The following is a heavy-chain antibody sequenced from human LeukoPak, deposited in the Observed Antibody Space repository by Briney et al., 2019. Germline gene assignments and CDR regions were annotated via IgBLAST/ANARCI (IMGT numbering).Heavy chain of an antibody. CDR1: GFTFSDAW. J-gene: IGHJ4*02. CDR2: IKSKSDGGTI. CDR3: TTRRQDGW. V-gene: IGHV3-15*01. D-gene: IGHD2-15*01. Sequence: GSLRLSCVGSGFTFSDAWMSWVRQAPGKGLEWVGRIKSKSDGGTIDYAAPVKGGFTISRDDSRNTLYLQMNSLKTEDTAVYYCTTRRQDGWWGQGTLVTVS.